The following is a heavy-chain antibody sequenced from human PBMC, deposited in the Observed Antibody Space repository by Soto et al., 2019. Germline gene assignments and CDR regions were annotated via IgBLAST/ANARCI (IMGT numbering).Heavy chain of an antibody. CDR1: GCIFTDYY. D-gene: IGHD2-15*01. CDR3: ARPANLGYCSGTRCSLDYYYYMDA. J-gene: IGHJ6*03. Sequence: QVQLVESGGGLVKPGGSLRLSCAASGCIFTDYYISWMRQAPGKGLEWVSYISTSGSTKYYADSVKGRFTISRDNAKNSLYLQMNSLRADDTAVYYCARPANLGYCSGTRCSLDYYYYMDALGKGTTVTVS. CDR2: ISTSGSTK. V-gene: IGHV3-11*01.